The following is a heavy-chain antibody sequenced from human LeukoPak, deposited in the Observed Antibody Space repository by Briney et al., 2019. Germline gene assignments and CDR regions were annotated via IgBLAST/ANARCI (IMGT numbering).Heavy chain of an antibody. J-gene: IGHJ4*02. Sequence: GGSLRLSCTASGFTFGDYSMSWFRQAPGKGLEWVGFIRSKAYGGTIQYAASVRCRFTISKDDSKSIAYLQMDSLKTEDTAMYYCSRNPYYDFCCFDYWGQGTLVTVSS. D-gene: IGHD3-3*01. CDR3: SRNPYYDFCCFDY. CDR2: IRSKAYGGTI. V-gene: IGHV3-49*03. CDR1: GFTFGDYS.